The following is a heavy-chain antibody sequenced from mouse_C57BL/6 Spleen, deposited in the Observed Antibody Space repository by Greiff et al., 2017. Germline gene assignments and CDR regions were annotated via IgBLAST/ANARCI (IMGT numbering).Heavy chain of an antibody. CDR3: ARGGVTTRRNAMDY. CDR2: IDPSDSYT. CDR1: GYTFTSYW. V-gene: IGHV1-59*01. Sequence: QVQLQQPGAELVRPGTSVKLSCKASGYTFTSYWMHWLKQRPGQGLEWIGVIDPSDSYTNYNQKFKGKATLTVDTSSSTAYMQLSSLTSEDSAVYYCARGGVTTRRNAMDYWGQGTSVTVSS. J-gene: IGHJ4*01. D-gene: IGHD2-5*01.